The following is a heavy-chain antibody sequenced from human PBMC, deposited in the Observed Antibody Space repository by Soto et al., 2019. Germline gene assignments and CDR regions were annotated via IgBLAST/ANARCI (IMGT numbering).Heavy chain of an antibody. J-gene: IGHJ5*02. Sequence: PSETLSLTCTVSGGSITGYNWSWIRQPPGKGLEWIGYIYYTGSTDHNPSLKSRVTISLDTSKNQVSLQLTSVTAADTAIYYCASPPTGWDYGDDNWFDPWGQGTLVTSPQ. CDR3: ASPPTGWDYGDDNWFDP. D-gene: IGHD4-17*01. CDR1: GGSITGYN. V-gene: IGHV4-59*01. CDR2: IYYTGST.